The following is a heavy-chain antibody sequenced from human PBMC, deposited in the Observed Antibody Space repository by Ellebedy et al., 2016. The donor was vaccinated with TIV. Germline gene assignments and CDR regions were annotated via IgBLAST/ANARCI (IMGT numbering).Heavy chain of an antibody. Sequence: SLKISXADSGFMFDEHAMHWLRQAPGKGLEWVAGFLWSGDKIDYAESVKGRFTISRDNAKNSLYLQMNSLRAEDTAVYFCARGEGWIDNWGQGTLVTVSS. CDR1: GFMFDEHA. V-gene: IGHV3-9*01. CDR2: FLWSGDKI. D-gene: IGHD5-24*01. CDR3: ARGEGWIDN. J-gene: IGHJ4*02.